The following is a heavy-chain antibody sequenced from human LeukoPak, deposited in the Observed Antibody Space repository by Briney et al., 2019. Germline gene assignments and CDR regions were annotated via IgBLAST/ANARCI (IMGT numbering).Heavy chain of an antibody. CDR1: GFTFRTYT. CDR3: ARSNYYDISDYYLSAAFDC. D-gene: IGHD3-22*01. J-gene: IGHJ4*02. CDR2: ITYNNDYI. V-gene: IGHV3-21*01. Sequence: GGSLRLSCAASGFTFRTYTMNWVRQAPGKGLEWVSSITYNNDYIYYADTVKGRFTISRDNAKNSLYLQINSLRAEDTAFYYCARSNYYDISDYYLSAAFDCWGQGTLVTVSS.